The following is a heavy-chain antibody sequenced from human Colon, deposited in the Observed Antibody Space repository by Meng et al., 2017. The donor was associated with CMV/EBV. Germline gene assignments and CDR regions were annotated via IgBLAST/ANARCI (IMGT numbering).Heavy chain of an antibody. Sequence: GESLKISCAASGFAFSIYWMHWVRQVPGKGLEWVARINSDGTTTTYADSVKGRFIVSRDNPKSTVYLQMNSLKGEDTAVYFCARPSAPQYSDYVLLWGQGTLVTVS. D-gene: IGHD4-11*01. CDR3: ARPSAPQYSDYVLL. CDR1: GFAFSIYW. CDR2: INSDGTTT. V-gene: IGHV3-74*01. J-gene: IGHJ4*02.